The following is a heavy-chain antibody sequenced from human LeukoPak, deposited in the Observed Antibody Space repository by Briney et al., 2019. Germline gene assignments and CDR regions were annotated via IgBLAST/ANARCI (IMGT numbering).Heavy chain of an antibody. V-gene: IGHV1-69*05. CDR1: GGTFSSYA. CDR3: ASRYCSGGSCWLYYFDY. J-gene: IGHJ4*02. D-gene: IGHD2-15*01. Sequence: GSSVKVSCKASGGTFSSYAISWVRQAPGQGLEWMGGIIPIFGTANYAQKFQGRVTITTDESTSTAYMELSSLRSEDTAVYYCASRYCSGGSCWLYYFDYWGQGTLVTVSS. CDR2: IIPIFGTA.